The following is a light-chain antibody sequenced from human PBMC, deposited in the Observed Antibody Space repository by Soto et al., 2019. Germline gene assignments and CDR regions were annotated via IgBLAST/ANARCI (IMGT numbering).Light chain of an antibody. CDR1: SGHSSYI. Sequence: QPVLTQSSSATASLGSSVKLTCTLSSGHSSYIIACHQQQPEQAPRYLMKIEGSGSYTKGSGVPDRFSGSCSWADRYLTISNRQFDDEADYFCETWDSNTQVFGGGTKLTVL. CDR3: ETWDSNTQV. CDR2: IEGSGSY. V-gene: IGLV4-60*02. J-gene: IGLJ2*01.